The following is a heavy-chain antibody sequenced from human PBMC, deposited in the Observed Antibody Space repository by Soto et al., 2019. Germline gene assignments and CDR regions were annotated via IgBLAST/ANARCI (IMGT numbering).Heavy chain of an antibody. V-gene: IGHV3-9*01. D-gene: IGHD3-9*01. J-gene: IGHJ5*02. Sequence: GGSLRLSCSASGFTFDDCAMHWVRQAPGKGPEWVSGISWDSATVGYAESVKGRFTITRDDAKNSLYLQMESLRREDTALYYCVQGRYPTMATPLDHWGQGTLVTVSS. CDR3: VQGRYPTMATPLDH. CDR2: ISWDSATV. CDR1: GFTFDDCA.